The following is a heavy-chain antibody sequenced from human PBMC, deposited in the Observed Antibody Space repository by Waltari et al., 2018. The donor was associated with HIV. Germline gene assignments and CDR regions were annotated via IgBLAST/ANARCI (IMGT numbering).Heavy chain of an antibody. V-gene: IGHV4-59*01. Sequence: QVQLQESGPGLVKPSETLSLTCTVSGDPITGYSWSWVRQPPGKGLEWIGHIYYSGSTTYNPSLKSRVTISVDTSKNQLSLKLSSVTAVDTAVFYCARHYNFWSGYYGALEYWGQGALVTVSS. CDR2: IYYSGST. J-gene: IGHJ4*02. CDR3: ARHYNFWSGYYGALEY. CDR1: GDPITGYS. D-gene: IGHD3-3*01.